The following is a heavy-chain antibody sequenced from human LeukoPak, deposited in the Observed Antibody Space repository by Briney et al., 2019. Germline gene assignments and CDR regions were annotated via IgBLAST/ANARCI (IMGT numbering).Heavy chain of an antibody. CDR3: ARARPRFLEWLLTVYYYYGMDV. CDR1: GYTFTNYD. Sequence: ASVKVSCKASGYTFTNYDINWVRQATGQGLEWMGWMNPNSGNTGYAQKFQGRVTMTRNTSISTAYMELSSLRSEDTAVYYCARARPRFLEWLLTVYYYYGMDVWGQGTTVTVSS. D-gene: IGHD3-3*01. CDR2: MNPNSGNT. J-gene: IGHJ6*02. V-gene: IGHV1-8*02.